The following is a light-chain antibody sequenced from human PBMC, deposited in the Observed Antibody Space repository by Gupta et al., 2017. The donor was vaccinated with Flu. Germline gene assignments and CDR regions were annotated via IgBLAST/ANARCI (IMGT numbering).Light chain of an antibody. Sequence: DTQMTQSPSTLSASVGDRVAITCRASQTISTWLAWYQQKPGKAPNLLIYEASSLETKVPSRFSGSGSETEFTLTISSLQPDDFATYYCQQYNSYPYTFGQGTKLEIK. V-gene: IGKV1-5*03. CDR1: QTISTW. J-gene: IGKJ2*01. CDR3: QQYNSYPYT. CDR2: EAS.